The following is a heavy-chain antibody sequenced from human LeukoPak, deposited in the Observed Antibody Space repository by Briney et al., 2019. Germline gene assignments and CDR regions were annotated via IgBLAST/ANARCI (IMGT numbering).Heavy chain of an antibody. CDR1: GYTFTSYA. V-gene: IGHV7-4-1*02. J-gene: IGHJ4*02. D-gene: IGHD3-10*01. Sequence: GASVKVSCKASGYTFTSYAMNWVRQAPEQGLEWMGWINTNTGNPTYAQGFTGRFVFSLDPSVSTAYLQISSLKAEDTAVYYCARDHDYYGSGGPGYWGQGTLVTVSS. CDR2: INTNTGNP. CDR3: ARDHDYYGSGGPGY.